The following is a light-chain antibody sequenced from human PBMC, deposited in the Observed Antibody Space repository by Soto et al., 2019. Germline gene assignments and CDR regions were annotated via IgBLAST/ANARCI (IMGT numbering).Light chain of an antibody. V-gene: IGKV3-20*01. CDR2: GAS. Sequence: IVLTQSPRTLSLSPGEXAPLSCRARQRVSSGYLAWYQQKPGQAPRLLIYGASNRATDIPDRFSGRGSGTDFTLTISRLEPEDFAVYYCQQYGSSPPSSTFGQGTRLEIK. J-gene: IGKJ5*01. CDR1: QRVSSGY. CDR3: QQYGSSPPSST.